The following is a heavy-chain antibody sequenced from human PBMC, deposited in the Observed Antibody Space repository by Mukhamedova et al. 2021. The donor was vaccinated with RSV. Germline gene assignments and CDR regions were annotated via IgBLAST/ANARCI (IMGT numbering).Heavy chain of an antibody. CDR3: ARRYSSSSPIDY. Sequence: QWYQRRVTLTADESTSTAYMELSSLRSEDTAVYYCARRYSSSSPIDYWGQGTLVTVSS. D-gene: IGHD6-6*01. J-gene: IGHJ4*02. V-gene: IGHV1-69*01.